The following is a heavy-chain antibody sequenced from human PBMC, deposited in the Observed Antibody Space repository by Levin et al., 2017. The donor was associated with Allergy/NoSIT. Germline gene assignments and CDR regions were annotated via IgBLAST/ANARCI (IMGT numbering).Heavy chain of an antibody. V-gene: IGHV4-59*01. Sequence: PSETLSLTCTVSGGSISNYYWSWIRQPPGKGLEWIGYIYSSGSTNYNPSLKSRVTISVDTSKSQFSLKLTSVTAADTAVYYCARMGDTAMVDPFDYWGQGTLVTVSS. J-gene: IGHJ4*02. CDR2: IYSSGST. CDR1: GGSISNYY. D-gene: IGHD5-18*01. CDR3: ARMGDTAMVDPFDY.